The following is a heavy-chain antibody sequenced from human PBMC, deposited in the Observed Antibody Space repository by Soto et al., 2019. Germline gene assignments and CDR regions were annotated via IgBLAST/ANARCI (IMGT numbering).Heavy chain of an antibody. J-gene: IGHJ6*03. V-gene: IGHV1-3*01. Sequence: GASVKVSCKASGYTFTSYAMHWVRQAPGQRLEWMGWINAGNGNTKYSQKLQGRVTITRDTSASTAYMELSSLRSEDTAVYYCATSMITFGGVIVSGNGGYYMDVWGKGTTVTVSS. CDR3: ATSMITFGGVIVSGNGGYYMDV. D-gene: IGHD3-16*02. CDR1: GYTFTSYA. CDR2: INAGNGNT.